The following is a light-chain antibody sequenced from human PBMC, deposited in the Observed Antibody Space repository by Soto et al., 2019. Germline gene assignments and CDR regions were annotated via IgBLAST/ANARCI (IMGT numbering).Light chain of an antibody. CDR1: HSVSSSY. V-gene: IGKV3-20*01. Sequence: EIVLTQSPGTLSLSPGERATLSCRASHSVSSSYLAWYQQKPDQAPRLLIYGASSRATGIPDRFSGSGSGTDFTLTISRLEPEDFAVYYCQQYGSSPRTFGQGTKVEIK. CDR2: GAS. J-gene: IGKJ1*01. CDR3: QQYGSSPRT.